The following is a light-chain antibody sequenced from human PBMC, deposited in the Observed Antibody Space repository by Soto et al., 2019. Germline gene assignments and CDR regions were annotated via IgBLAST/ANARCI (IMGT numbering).Light chain of an antibody. Sequence: NQLTQSQSSLSASVGDRVTITCRASQAISSALAWYQRKPGKPPKLLIYGASNLETGVPSRFSGSGSGTHFIFTISSLQPEDIGTYYCQQYDNLLRTFGGGTKVDIK. CDR2: GAS. CDR1: QAISSA. V-gene: IGKV1-33*01. CDR3: QQYDNLLRT. J-gene: IGKJ4*01.